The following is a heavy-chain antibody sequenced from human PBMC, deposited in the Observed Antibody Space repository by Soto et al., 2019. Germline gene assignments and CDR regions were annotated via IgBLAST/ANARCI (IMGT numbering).Heavy chain of an antibody. CDR1: GGSISSSSYY. D-gene: IGHD5-18*01. J-gene: IGHJ4*02. CDR2: IYYSGST. CDR3: AAIRGYSSGRRWAQFDY. Sequence: QLQLQESGPGLVKPSETLSLTCTVSGGSISSSSYYWGWIRQPPGKGLEWIGSIYYSGSTYYNPSLKSRVTISVDTPKNRFSLKLSSVTAADTAVYYCAAIRGYSSGRRWAQFDYWGQGTLVTVSS. V-gene: IGHV4-39*01.